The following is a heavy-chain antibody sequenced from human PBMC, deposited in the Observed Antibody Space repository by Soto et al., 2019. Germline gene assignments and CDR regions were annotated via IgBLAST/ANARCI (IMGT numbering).Heavy chain of an antibody. D-gene: IGHD2-2*01. CDR2: IYYSGST. Sequence: LSVTCTVSGGSISSGGYYWSWIRLHPGKGLEWIGYIYYSGSTYYNPSLKSRVTISVDTSKNQFSLKLSSVTAADTVVYYCARAAIYYSGMDVWGQGTMVTVSS. CDR3: ARAAIYYSGMDV. J-gene: IGHJ6*02. V-gene: IGHV4-31*03. CDR1: GGSISSGGYY.